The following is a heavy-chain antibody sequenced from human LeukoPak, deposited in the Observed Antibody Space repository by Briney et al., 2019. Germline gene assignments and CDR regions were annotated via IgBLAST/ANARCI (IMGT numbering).Heavy chain of an antibody. CDR3: ARREVGATPDC. CDR2: IYYSGST. V-gene: IGHV4-39*01. D-gene: IGHD1-26*01. J-gene: IGHJ4*02. Sequence: SETLSLTCTVSGGSISSSSYYWGWIRQPPGKGLEWIGSIYYSGSTYYNPSLKSRVTISVDTSKNQFSLKLSSVTAADTAVYYCARREVGATPDCWGQGTLVTVSS. CDR1: GGSISSSSYY.